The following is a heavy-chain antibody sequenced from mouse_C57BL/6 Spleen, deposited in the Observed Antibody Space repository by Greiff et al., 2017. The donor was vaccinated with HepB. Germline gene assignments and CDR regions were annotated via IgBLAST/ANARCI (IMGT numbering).Heavy chain of an antibody. CDR1: GFNIKDDY. D-gene: IGHD1-1*01. J-gene: IGHJ2*01. CDR3: TPSITTVVGY. Sequence: EVKLQESGAELVRPGASVKLSCTASGFNIKDDYMHWVKQRPEQGLEWIGWIDPENGDTEYASKFQGKATITADTSSNTAYLQLSSLTSEDTAVYYCTPSITTVVGYWGQGTTLTVSS. V-gene: IGHV14-4*01. CDR2: IDPENGDT.